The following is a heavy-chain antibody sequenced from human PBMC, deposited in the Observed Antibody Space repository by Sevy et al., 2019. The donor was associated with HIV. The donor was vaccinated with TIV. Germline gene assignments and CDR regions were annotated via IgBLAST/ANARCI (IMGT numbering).Heavy chain of an antibody. D-gene: IGHD1-26*01. Sequence: SETLSLTCTVSGGSITSLYWHWIRQPPGKGLEWIANIYYNGHINYKPSLKSRVTLSLDTSKNQFSLRLSSVTAADTAMYYCAGENAWGRGYSWGQGTLVTVSS. J-gene: IGHJ4*02. CDR3: AGENAWGRGYS. V-gene: IGHV4-59*08. CDR1: GGSITSLY. CDR2: IYYNGHI.